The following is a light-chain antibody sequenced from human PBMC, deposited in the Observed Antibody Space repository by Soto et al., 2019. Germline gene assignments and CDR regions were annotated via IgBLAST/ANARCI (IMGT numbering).Light chain of an antibody. CDR2: ENN. V-gene: IGLV1-51*02. J-gene: IGLJ1*01. CDR3: GTWDSSLSAYV. CDR1: SSNIGNNY. Sequence: QSALTXPPSVSAAPGQKVTFSCSGSSSNIGNNYVSWYQQLPGTAPKLLIYENNKRPSGIPDRFSGSKSGTSATLGITGLQTGDEADYYCGTWDSSLSAYVFGTGTKVTVL.